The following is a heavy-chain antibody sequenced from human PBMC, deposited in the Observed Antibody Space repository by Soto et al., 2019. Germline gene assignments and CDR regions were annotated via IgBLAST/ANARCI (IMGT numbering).Heavy chain of an antibody. CDR3: ARPNMVRGHGYNWFDP. J-gene: IGHJ5*02. CDR2: IYHSGSP. V-gene: IGHV4-30-2*05. D-gene: IGHD3-10*01. CDR1: GDSISSGGYS. Sequence: PSETLSLTCAVSGDSISSGGYSWSWIRQPPGKGLEWIGYIYHSGSPYNNPSLKSRVTISADTSMNQFSLALTSVTAADTAVYYCARPNMVRGHGYNWFDPWGQGTLVTVSS.